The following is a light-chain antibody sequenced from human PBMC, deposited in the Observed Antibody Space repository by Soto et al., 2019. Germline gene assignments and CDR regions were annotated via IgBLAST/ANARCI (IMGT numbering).Light chain of an antibody. CDR1: SSNIGAGFD. Sequence: QSVLTQPPSVSGAPGQRITISCTGSSSNIGAGFDVFWYQQFPGTAPKLLMYGNSNRPSGVPDRFSGSKSGTSASLAITGLQADDEGDYYCQSYDNRLQWVFGGGTKLTVL. CDR3: QSYDNRLQWV. V-gene: IGLV1-40*01. J-gene: IGLJ3*02. CDR2: GNS.